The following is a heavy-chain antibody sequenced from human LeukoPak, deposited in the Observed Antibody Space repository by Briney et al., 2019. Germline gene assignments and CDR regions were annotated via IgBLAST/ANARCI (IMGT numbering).Heavy chain of an antibody. Sequence: SETLSLTCTVSGGSITNGAYYWSWLRQQPGKGLEWIGYIFYSGSTHYNPSLKSRVTISVDTSKIQFSLRLNSVTAADTAIYYCARGSSGWHDAFDIWGLGIMVTVSS. V-gene: IGHV4-31*03. J-gene: IGHJ3*02. CDR1: GGSITNGAYY. CDR2: IFYSGST. CDR3: ARGSSGWHDAFDI. D-gene: IGHD6-25*01.